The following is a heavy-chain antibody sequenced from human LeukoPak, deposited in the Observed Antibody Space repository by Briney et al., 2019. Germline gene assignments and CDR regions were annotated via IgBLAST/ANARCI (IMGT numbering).Heavy chain of an antibody. V-gene: IGHV3-21*01. J-gene: IGHJ4*02. D-gene: IGHD2-15*01. Sequence: PGGSLRLSCAASGFTFSSYSMSWVRQAPGTGLEWVSSISSSSSYIYYADSVKGRFTISRDNAKNSLYLQMNSQRAEDTAVYYCARMKTYCSSGSCYVGEFDNWGQGTLVTVSS. CDR1: GFTFSSYS. CDR2: ISSSSSYI. CDR3: ARMKTYCSSGSCYVGEFDN.